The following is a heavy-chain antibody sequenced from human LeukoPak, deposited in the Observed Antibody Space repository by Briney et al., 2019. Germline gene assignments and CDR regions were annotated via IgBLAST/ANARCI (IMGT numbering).Heavy chain of an antibody. Sequence: GGSLRLSCAAPGFTFSTYRMTWVRQTPGKGLEWVANIKQDGSEKYYADSVKGRFTISRDNAKNSVYLQTSSLRVEDTAVYYCARSLYDSSGYNGYWGQGVLVTVSS. V-gene: IGHV3-7*01. D-gene: IGHD3-22*01. CDR2: IKQDGSEK. CDR1: GFTFSTYR. J-gene: IGHJ4*02. CDR3: ARSLYDSSGYNGY.